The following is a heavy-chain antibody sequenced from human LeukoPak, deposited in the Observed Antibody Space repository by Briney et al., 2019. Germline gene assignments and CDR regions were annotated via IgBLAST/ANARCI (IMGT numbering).Heavy chain of an antibody. CDR3: AREPFTVTTDY. Sequence: SETLSLTCTVSGGSISSSSYYWGWIRQPPGKGLEWIGSIYYSGSTYYNPSLKSRVTISVDTSKNQFSLKLNSVTAADTAVYYCAREPFTVTTDYWGQGTLVTVSS. V-gene: IGHV4-39*07. CDR1: GGSISSSSYY. J-gene: IGHJ4*02. D-gene: IGHD4-17*01. CDR2: IYYSGST.